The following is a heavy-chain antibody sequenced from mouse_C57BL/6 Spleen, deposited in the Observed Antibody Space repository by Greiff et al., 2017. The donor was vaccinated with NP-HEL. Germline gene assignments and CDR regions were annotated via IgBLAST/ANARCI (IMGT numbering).Heavy chain of an antibody. Sequence: QVQLKESGAELVKPGASVKISCKASGYAFSSYWMNWVKQRPGKGLEWIGQIYPGDGDTNYNGKFKGKATLTADKSSSTAYMQLSSLTSEDSAVYFCARGEPYYAMDYWGQGTSVTVSS. V-gene: IGHV1-80*01. CDR3: ARGEPYYAMDY. CDR2: IYPGDGDT. CDR1: GYAFSSYW. J-gene: IGHJ4*01.